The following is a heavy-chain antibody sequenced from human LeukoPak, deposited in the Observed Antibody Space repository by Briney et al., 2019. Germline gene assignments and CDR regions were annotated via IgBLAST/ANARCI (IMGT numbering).Heavy chain of an antibody. CDR3: ARGGDYVGVAARIDL. CDR1: GFTFSDHY. J-gene: IGHJ5*02. Sequence: PGGSLRLSCAASGFTFSDHYVSWIRQVPGKGLEWVSYITTRANIIYYVDSVKGRFTVSADNAKNSLYLQMNNLRAEDTALYYCARGGDYVGVAARIDLWGQGTLVTVSS. D-gene: IGHD3-10*02. CDR2: ITTRANII. V-gene: IGHV3-11*01.